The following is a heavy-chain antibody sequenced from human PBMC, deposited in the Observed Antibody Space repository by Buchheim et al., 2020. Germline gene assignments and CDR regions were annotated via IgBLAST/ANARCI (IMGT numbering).Heavy chain of an antibody. CDR3: AKGGGSGWYIDY. Sequence: QVQLVESGGGVVQPGRSLTLSCAASGFTFSSYGMHCARQAPGKGLEWVAVISYDGSNKYYADSVKGRSTIPSNNPKNTLYLQMNSLRAEDTAVYYCAKGGGSGWYIDYWGQGTL. V-gene: IGHV3-30*18. CDR1: GFTFSSYG. J-gene: IGHJ4*02. D-gene: IGHD6-19*01. CDR2: ISYDGSNK.